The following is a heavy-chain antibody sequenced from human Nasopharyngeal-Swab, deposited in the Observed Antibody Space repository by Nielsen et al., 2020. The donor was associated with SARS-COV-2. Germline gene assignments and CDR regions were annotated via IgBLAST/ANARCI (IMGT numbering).Heavy chain of an antibody. CDR3: ARDDYGDYGYFGH. V-gene: IGHV1-2*02. D-gene: IGHD4-17*01. CDR1: ANTFTGSY. CDR2: INPHSRGT. J-gene: IGHJ4*02. Sequence: ASVKVSCKASANTFTGSYIHWVRQAPGQGLEWMGWINPHSRGTKYAQKFQGRVTMTSDTSINTAYMELRRLRSDDTAVYYCARDDYGDYGYFGHWGQGTLVTVSS.